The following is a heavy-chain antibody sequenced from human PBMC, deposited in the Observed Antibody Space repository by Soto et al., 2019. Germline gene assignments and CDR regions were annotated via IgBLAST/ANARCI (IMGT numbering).Heavy chain of an antibody. Sequence: EVQLVESGGGLVQPGGSLRLSCAASGFTFSSYWMSWVRQAPGKGLEWVANIKQDGSEKYYVDSVKGRFTISRDNAKNSLYLQMNSLRAEDTAVYYCARGRVPAAIYYYYGMDVWGQGTTVTVSS. CDR1: GFTFSSYW. CDR3: ARGRVPAAIYYYYGMDV. V-gene: IGHV3-7*04. D-gene: IGHD2-2*01. J-gene: IGHJ6*02. CDR2: IKQDGSEK.